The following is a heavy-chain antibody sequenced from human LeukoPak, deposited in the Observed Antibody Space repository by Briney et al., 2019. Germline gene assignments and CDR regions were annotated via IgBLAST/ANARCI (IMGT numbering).Heavy chain of an antibody. CDR1: GYTFTSYG. V-gene: IGHV1-18*01. Sequence: ASVKVSCKASGYTFTSYGISWVRQAPGQGLGWMGWISAYNGNTNYAQKLQGRVTMTTDTSTSTAYMELRSLRSDDTAVYYCARDVPNFDCSGGSCYLNWFDPWGQGTLVTVSS. CDR3: ARDVPNFDCSGGSCYLNWFDP. CDR2: ISAYNGNT. D-gene: IGHD2-15*01. J-gene: IGHJ5*02.